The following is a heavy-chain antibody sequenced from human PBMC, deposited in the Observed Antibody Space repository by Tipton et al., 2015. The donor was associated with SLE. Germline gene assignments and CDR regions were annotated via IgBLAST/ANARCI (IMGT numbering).Heavy chain of an antibody. CDR2: IYYSGST. V-gene: IGHV4-38-2*01. J-gene: IGHJ4*02. CDR1: GYSISSGYY. Sequence: TLSLTCAVSGYSISSGYYWGWIRQPPGKGLEWIGSIYYSGSTYYNPPLKSRVTISVDTSKNQFSLKLSSVTAADTAVYYCARRVATTGVPYFDYWGQGTLVTVSS. D-gene: IGHD5-12*01. CDR3: ARRVATTGVPYFDY.